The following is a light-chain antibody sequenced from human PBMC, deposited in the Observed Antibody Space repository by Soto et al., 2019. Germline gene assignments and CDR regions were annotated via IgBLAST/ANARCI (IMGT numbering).Light chain of an antibody. CDR2: GAS. Sequence: EIVLTQSPGTLSLSPGERATLSCRASQSVSSSFLAWYQQKPGQAPRLLIYGASSRATGIPARFSASGSGTDFTITISRLEPEVFAVDYCQQYGSSPWTFGQATKVEIK. CDR3: QQYGSSPWT. V-gene: IGKV3-20*01. CDR1: QSVSSSF. J-gene: IGKJ1*01.